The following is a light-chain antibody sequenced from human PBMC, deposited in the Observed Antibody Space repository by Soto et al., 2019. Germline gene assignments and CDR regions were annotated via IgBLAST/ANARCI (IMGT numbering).Light chain of an antibody. CDR3: QHYKCFPWT. CDR1: QSIDTW. Sequence: DIQMTQSPSTLSASVGDRVTITCRASQSIDTWLAWYQQKPGEVPKVLIYKVSNLQRGVPSRFSGSGSGTEFTLTISGLQPDEFATYYCQHYKCFPWTFGQGTRVESK. CDR2: KVS. V-gene: IGKV1-5*03. J-gene: IGKJ1*01.